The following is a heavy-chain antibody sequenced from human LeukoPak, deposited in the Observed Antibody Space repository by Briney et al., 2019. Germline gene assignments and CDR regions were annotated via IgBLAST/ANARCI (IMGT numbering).Heavy chain of an antibody. CDR3: ARDRIRGPTGY. CDR2: IYYSGST. D-gene: IGHD3-10*01. J-gene: IGHJ4*02. CDR1: GGSISSSSYY. Sequence: PSETLSLTCTVSGGSISSSSYYWGWIRQPPGKGLEWIGSIYYSGSTYYNPSLKSRVTISVDTSKNQFSLKLSSVTAADTAVYYCARDRIRGPTGYWGQGTLVTVSS. V-gene: IGHV4-39*07.